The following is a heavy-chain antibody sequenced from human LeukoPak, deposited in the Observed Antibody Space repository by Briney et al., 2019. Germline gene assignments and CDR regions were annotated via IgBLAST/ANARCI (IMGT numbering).Heavy chain of an antibody. J-gene: IGHJ6*03. CDR2: IYYSGST. Sequence: SETLSLTCSVSGGSISSYYWSWIRQPAGKGLEWIGYIYYSGSTNYNPSLKSRVTISVDTSKNQFSLKLSSVTAADTAVYYCARVDILTGYYNSGSWFGYYYMDVWGKGTTVTISS. D-gene: IGHD3-9*01. CDR3: ARVDILTGYYNSGSWFGYYYMDV. CDR1: GGSISSYY. V-gene: IGHV4-59*01.